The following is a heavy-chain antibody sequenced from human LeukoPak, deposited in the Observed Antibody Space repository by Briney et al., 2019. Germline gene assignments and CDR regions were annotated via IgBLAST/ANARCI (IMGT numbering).Heavy chain of an antibody. Sequence: GGSLRLSCEASGFSYNSFGMHWVRQAPGKGLEWVAVIWFDSSRKYYADSVRGRFTVSRDNSKRTVYLQMSSLRDDDTAVYYCARRREGCTTTSCHSFDYWGQGTLVIVSS. CDR1: GFSYNSFG. CDR3: ARRREGCTTTSCHSFDY. V-gene: IGHV3-33*01. D-gene: IGHD2-2*01. J-gene: IGHJ4*02. CDR2: IWFDSSRK.